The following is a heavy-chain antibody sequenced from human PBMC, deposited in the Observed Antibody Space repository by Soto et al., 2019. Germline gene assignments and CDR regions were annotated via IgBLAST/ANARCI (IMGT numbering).Heavy chain of an antibody. CDR2: IRSKAYGGTT. V-gene: IGHV3-49*04. CDR1: GFTFGDYA. D-gene: IGHD3-3*01. J-gene: IGHJ6*02. Sequence: GSLRLSCTASGFTFGDYAMSWVRQAPGKGLEWVGFIRSKAYGGTTEYAASVKGRFTISRDDSKSIAYLQMNSLKTEDTAVYYCTRDSPSHDFWSGYYPYCYYDMDVWGQGTTVTVSS. CDR3: TRDSPSHDFWSGYYPYCYYDMDV.